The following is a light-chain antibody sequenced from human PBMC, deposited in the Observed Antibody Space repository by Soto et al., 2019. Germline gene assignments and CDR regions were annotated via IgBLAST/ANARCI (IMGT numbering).Light chain of an antibody. CDR1: QSLLLSSGNNY. CDR3: MQALQTPLT. CDR2: LGS. V-gene: IGKV2-28*01. Sequence: DIVLTQSPLSLPVTPGDSSSISCKASQSLLLSSGNNYLDWYLRKPGQSPQLLIYLGSNRASGVPDRFSGSGSGTDFTLKISRVEAEDVGVYYCMQALQTPLTFGQGTKVDIK. J-gene: IGKJ1*01.